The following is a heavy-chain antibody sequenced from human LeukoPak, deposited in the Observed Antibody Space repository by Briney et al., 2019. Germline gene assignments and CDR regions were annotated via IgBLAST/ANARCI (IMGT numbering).Heavy chain of an antibody. J-gene: IGHJ6*04. D-gene: IGHD3-22*01. CDR3: ARAFGWLLQDYYYYGMDV. V-gene: IGHV1-69*06. CDR2: IIPIFGTA. CDR1: GGTFSSYA. Sequence: SVKVSCKASGGTFSSYAISWVRQAPGQGLEWMGGIIPIFGTANYAQTFQGRVTITADKSTSTAYMELSSLRSEDTAVYYCARAFGWLLQDYYYYGMDVWGKGTTVTVSS.